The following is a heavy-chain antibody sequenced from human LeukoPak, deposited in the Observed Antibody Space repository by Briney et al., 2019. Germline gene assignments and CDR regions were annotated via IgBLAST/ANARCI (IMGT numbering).Heavy chain of an antibody. V-gene: IGHV5-51*01. Sequence: GESLKISCRGPGYSFTSYCIAWVRQIPGKGLGWVGIIYPGDSDTRYSPFFQGQVPISADKSIRTAYLQWSSLKASDTAMYYCALRGSGSYDHWGQGTLVTVSS. CDR2: IYPGDSDT. CDR1: GYSFTSYC. J-gene: IGHJ5*02. D-gene: IGHD3-10*01. CDR3: ALRGSGSYDH.